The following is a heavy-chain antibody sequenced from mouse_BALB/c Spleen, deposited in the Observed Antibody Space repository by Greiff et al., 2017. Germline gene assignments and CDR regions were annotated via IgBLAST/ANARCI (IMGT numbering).Heavy chain of an antibody. V-gene: IGHV8-12*01. CDR2: IYWDDDK. J-gene: IGHJ2*01. D-gene: IGHD2-3*01. CDR1: GFSLSTSGMG. CDR3: ARRPDGYYDY. Sequence: QVTLKESGPGILQPSQTLSLTCSFSGFSLSTSGMGVSWIRQPSGKGLEWLAHIYWDDDKRYNPSLKSRLTISKDTSSNQVFLKITSVDTADTATYYCARRPDGYYDYWGQGTTLTVSS.